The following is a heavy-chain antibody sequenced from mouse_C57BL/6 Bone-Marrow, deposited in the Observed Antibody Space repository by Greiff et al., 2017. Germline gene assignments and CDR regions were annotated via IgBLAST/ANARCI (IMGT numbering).Heavy chain of an antibody. CDR3: ARSGYYGSSPWYFDV. CDR2: IYPGSGNT. V-gene: IGHV1-76*01. D-gene: IGHD1-1*01. CDR1: GYTFTAYY. Sequence: QVPLQESGAELVRPGASVKLSCKASGYTFTAYYINWVKQRPGQGLEWIARIYPGSGNTYYNEKFKGKATLTAEKSSSTAYMQLSSLTSEDSAVYFCARSGYYGSSPWYFDVWGTGTTVTVSS. J-gene: IGHJ1*03.